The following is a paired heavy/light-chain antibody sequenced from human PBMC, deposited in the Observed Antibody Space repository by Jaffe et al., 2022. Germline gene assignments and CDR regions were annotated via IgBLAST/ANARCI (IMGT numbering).Light chain of an antibody. CDR1: QGISNY. J-gene: IGKJ4*01. Sequence: DIQMTQSPSSLSASVGDRVTITCRASQGISNYLAWFQQKPGKAPKSLIYAASSLQSGVPSKFSGSGSGTDFTLTISSLQPEDFATYYCQQYNSYPPTFGGGTKVEIK. CDR2: AAS. CDR3: QQYNSYPPT. V-gene: IGKV1-16*02.
Heavy chain of an antibody. D-gene: IGHD3-10*01. CDR3: ARQVSPGLLWFGELSAPIDY. CDR1: GYSISSGYY. CDR2: IYHSGST. V-gene: IGHV4-38-2*01. J-gene: IGHJ4*02. Sequence: QVQLQESGPGLVKPSETLSLTCAVSGYSISSGYYWGWIRQPPGKGLEWIGSIYHSGSTYYNPSLKSRVTISVDTSKNQFSLKLSSVTAADTAVYYCARQVSPGLLWFGELSAPIDYWGQGTLVTVSS.